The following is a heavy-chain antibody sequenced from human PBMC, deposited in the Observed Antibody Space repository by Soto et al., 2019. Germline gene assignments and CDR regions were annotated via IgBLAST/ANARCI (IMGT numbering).Heavy chain of an antibody. J-gene: IGHJ6*02. CDR1: GFTFSIYA. CDR2: ISGSGSST. V-gene: IGHV3-23*01. CDR3: AKDINKRVYYYYGMDV. Sequence: PAGSLRLSCAASGFTFSIYAMSWVRQAPGKGLEWVSSISGSGSSTYNADSVKGRFTFSRDNSKNTLYLQMNSLRADDTALYYCAKDINKRVYYYYGMDVWGQGTTVTVSS.